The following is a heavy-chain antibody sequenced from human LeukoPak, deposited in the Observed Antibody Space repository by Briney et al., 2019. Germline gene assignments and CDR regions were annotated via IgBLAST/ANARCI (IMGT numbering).Heavy chain of an antibody. CDR2: LRGDGET. D-gene: IGHD3-16*01. CDR1: GFIFSNYA. CDR3: AKASWVSSADAVL. J-gene: IGHJ4*02. Sequence: GGSLRLSCAASGFIFSNYAMSWVRQAPARGLEWVSSLRGDGETFYADSVKGRFTLSRDDSRNTVYLQLHNLRVEDTAVYYCAKASWVSSADAVLWGQGTLVTISS. V-gene: IGHV3-23*01.